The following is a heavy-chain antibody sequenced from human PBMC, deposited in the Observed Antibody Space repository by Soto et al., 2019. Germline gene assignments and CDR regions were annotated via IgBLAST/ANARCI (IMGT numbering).Heavy chain of an antibody. Sequence: QVQLVQSGAEVKKPGSSVKVSCKASGGTFSSYTISWVRQAPGQGLEWMGRIIPLLGIANYAQKFQGRVTITADKSTSTAYMELSSLRSEDTAVYYCARDGRSVGAGDAFDIWGQGTMVTVSS. D-gene: IGHD2-15*01. CDR1: GGTFSSYT. CDR2: IIPLLGIA. V-gene: IGHV1-69*08. J-gene: IGHJ3*02. CDR3: ARDGRSVGAGDAFDI.